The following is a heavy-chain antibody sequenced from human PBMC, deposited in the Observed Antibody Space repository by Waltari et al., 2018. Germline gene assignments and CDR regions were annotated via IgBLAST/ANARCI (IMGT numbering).Heavy chain of an antibody. D-gene: IGHD5-12*01. Sequence: QVQLQESGPGLVKPSETLSLTCAVSGYSISSGYYWGWIRQPPGKGLEWIGSIYHSGSTSYNPALKSRVTISVDTAKNRFSLKLSSVTAADTAVYYCASPGTGYSGYDTVVYWGQGTLVTVSS. J-gene: IGHJ4*02. CDR2: IYHSGST. V-gene: IGHV4-38-2*01. CDR1: GYSISSGYY. CDR3: ASPGTGYSGYDTVVY.